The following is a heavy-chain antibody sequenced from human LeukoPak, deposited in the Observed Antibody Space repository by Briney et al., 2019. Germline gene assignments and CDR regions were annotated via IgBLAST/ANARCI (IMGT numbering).Heavy chain of an antibody. CDR2: INPNSGGT. J-gene: IGHJ5*02. CDR1: GYTFTGYY. V-gene: IGHV1-2*04. D-gene: IGHD3-22*01. CDR3: ARDSVGYDSSPNNWFDP. Sequence: ASVKVSCKASGYTFTGYYMHWVRQAPGQGLEWMGWINPNSGGTNYAQKFQGWVTMTRDTSISTAYMELSRLRSDDTAVYYCARDSVGYDSSPNNWFDPWGQGTLVTVSS.